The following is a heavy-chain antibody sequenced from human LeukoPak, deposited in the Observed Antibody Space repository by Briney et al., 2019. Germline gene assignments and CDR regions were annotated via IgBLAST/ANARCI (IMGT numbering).Heavy chain of an antibody. CDR3: ASRIATAGSVDY. J-gene: IGHJ4*02. V-gene: IGHV3-30*02. CDR2: IRPDASKE. CDR1: GFTFSSYG. Sequence: GGSLRLSCAASGFTFSSYGMHWVRQAPGKGLEWVAFIRPDASKEYHADSVKGRFIISRDNSKNTLHLQMNTLRAEDTAVYYCASRIATAGSVDYWGQGTLVTVSS. D-gene: IGHD6-13*01.